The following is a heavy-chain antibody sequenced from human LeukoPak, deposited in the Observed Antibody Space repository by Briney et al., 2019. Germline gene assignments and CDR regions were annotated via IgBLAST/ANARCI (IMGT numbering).Heavy chain of an antibody. CDR3: VKVTAAGFVDH. Sequence: GGSLRLSCAASGFTFDDYAMHWVRQAPGKGLEWVSGIGWNSGGIVYADSVKGRFTISRDNAKNSLYLQMNSLGAEDTALYYCVKVTAAGFVDHWGQGALVTVSS. J-gene: IGHJ4*02. D-gene: IGHD6-13*01. CDR2: IGWNSGGI. CDR1: GFTFDDYA. V-gene: IGHV3-9*01.